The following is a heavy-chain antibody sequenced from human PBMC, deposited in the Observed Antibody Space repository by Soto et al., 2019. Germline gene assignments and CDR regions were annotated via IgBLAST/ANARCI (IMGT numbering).Heavy chain of an antibody. CDR2: INTDGSST. D-gene: IGHD6-13*01. CDR3: ARDPGAFSSTWSFYFDS. Sequence: GGSLRLSCAASGFSFSSYSMNWVRQAPGKGLEWVSRINTDGSSTTYADSVKGRFTISRDNARNTLYLQMNSLRVDDTAVYYCARDPGAFSSTWSFYFDSWGQGTLVTVSS. CDR1: GFSFSSYS. J-gene: IGHJ4*02. V-gene: IGHV3-74*03.